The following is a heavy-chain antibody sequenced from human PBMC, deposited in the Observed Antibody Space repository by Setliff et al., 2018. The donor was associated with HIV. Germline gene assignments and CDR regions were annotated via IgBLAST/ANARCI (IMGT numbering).Heavy chain of an antibody. Sequence: GGSLRLSCVGSGFTFGDYWMTWIRQAPGKGLEWVAHINQDGTEASFADSVKGRYSVSRNNTNNLVYLEMHSLRAEDTAVYYCARDASIAVAGRYYYYYMDVWGKGTTVTVSS. CDR1: GFTFGDYW. CDR3: ARDASIAVAGRYYYYYMDV. V-gene: IGHV3-7*01. D-gene: IGHD6-19*01. J-gene: IGHJ6*03. CDR2: INQDGTEA.